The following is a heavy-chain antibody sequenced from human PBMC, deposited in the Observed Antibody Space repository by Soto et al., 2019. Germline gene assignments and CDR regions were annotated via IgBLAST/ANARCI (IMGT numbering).Heavy chain of an antibody. CDR2: IYHSGST. J-gene: IGHJ5*02. CDR1: GGSISSGGYS. D-gene: IGHD3-22*01. V-gene: IGHV4-30-2*01. Sequence: PSETLSLTCAVSGGSISSGGYSWSWIRQPPGKGLEWIGYIYHSGSTYYNPSLKSRVTISVDRSNNQFSLKLSSVTAADTAVYYCARAYYDRSGYAVDPWGQGTLVTVSS. CDR3: ARAYYDRSGYAVDP.